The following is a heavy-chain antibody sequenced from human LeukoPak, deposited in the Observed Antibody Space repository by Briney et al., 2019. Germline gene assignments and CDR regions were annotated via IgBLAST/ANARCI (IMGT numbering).Heavy chain of an antibody. CDR2: ISGSGGST. CDR1: GFTFSSYA. CDR3: ARGTHCNSAICSWDYYYYMDV. J-gene: IGHJ6*03. D-gene: IGHD2-2*01. Sequence: GGSLRLSCAASGFTFSSYAMSWVRQAPGKGLEWVSAISGSGGSTYYADSVKGRFTISRDNSKNTLYLQMNSLRPEDTAVYYCARGTHCNSAICSWDYYYYMDVWGKGTTVTVSS. V-gene: IGHV3-23*01.